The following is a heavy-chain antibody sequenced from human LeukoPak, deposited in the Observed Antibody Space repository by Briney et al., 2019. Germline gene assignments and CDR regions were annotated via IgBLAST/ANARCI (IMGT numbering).Heavy chain of an antibody. CDR1: GGTFSSYA. D-gene: IGHD3-22*01. J-gene: IGHJ4*02. CDR3: AAHYYDSSGYFDY. Sequence: LAASVKVSXKASGGTFSSYAISWVRQAPGQGLEWIGGIIPIFGTANYAQKFQGRVTITTDESTSTAYMELSSLRSEDTAVDYCAAHYYDSSGYFDYWGQGTLVTVSS. V-gene: IGHV1-69*05. CDR2: IIPIFGTA.